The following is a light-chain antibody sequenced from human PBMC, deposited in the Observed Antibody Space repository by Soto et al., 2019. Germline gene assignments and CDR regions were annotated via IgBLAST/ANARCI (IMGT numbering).Light chain of an antibody. J-gene: IGLJ1*01. CDR2: SNN. V-gene: IGLV1-44*01. CDR3: ATWDDSLIGYV. Sequence: QSVLTQPPSASGTPGQRVTISCSGSSSNIGGNTVNWYQQLPGTAPKLLIYSNNQRPSGVPDRFSGSKSGTSASLAISGLQSEDEADYYCATWDDSLIGYVFGTGTKLTVL. CDR1: SSNIGGNT.